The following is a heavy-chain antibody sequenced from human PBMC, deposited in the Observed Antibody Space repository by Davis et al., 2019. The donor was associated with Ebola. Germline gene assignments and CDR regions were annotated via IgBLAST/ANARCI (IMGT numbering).Heavy chain of an antibody. D-gene: IGHD4-17*01. CDR1: GASITSYY. Sequence: SETLSLTCTVSGASITSYYWSWIRQPPGKGLEWIGYLYYSGHTNYNPSLGSRVTLSRDTSKNQFPLRLSSVTAADTAIYYCANLYGDSFFDSWGQGTLVTVSS. CDR3: ANLYGDSFFDS. J-gene: IGHJ4*02. CDR2: LYYSGHT. V-gene: IGHV4-59*01.